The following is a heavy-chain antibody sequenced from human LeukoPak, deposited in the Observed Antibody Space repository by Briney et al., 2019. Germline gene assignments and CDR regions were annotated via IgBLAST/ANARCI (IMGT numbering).Heavy chain of an antibody. V-gene: IGHV3-48*01. D-gene: IGHD3-10*01. CDR3: ATKSWGSGSYYFDY. CDR2: IGSSGSTI. J-gene: IGHJ4*02. Sequence: GGSLTLSCAASGFTFSSYSMNWVRQAPGKGLEWVSYIGSSGSTIYYADSVKGRFTISRDNAKNSLYLQMNSLRAEDTAVYYCATKSWGSGSYYFDYWGQGTLVTVSS. CDR1: GFTFSSYS.